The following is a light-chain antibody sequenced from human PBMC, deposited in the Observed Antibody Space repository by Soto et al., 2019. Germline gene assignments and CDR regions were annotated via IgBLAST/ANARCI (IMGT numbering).Light chain of an antibody. CDR2: DAS. Sequence: DIQMTQSPSSLSASVGDRVTITCQASQDIRNYLNWYQQKPGKAPKILIYDASVLEAGVTARFRGGGSGTHFTLTISSLQAEDGATYYCQQFDNLPLTFGGGTKVEIK. CDR1: QDIRNY. CDR3: QQFDNLPLT. V-gene: IGKV1-33*01. J-gene: IGKJ4*01.